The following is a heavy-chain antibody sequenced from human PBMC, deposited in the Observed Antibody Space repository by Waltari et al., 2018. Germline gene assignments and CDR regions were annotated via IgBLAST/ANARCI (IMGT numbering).Heavy chain of an antibody. D-gene: IGHD1-26*01. CDR3: ARDKAGPHRRSNDY. V-gene: IGHV4-34*01. CDR1: GGSFRVYY. J-gene: IGHJ4*02. Sequence: VQLQPWGAGLLMPSETLSLTCAVYGGSFRVYYLSWIRQPPGKGLEWVGEITHSGSTNYTASLKSRVTRSGDTSKNQFSLKLSTVTAADTAVYYCARDKAGPHRRSNDYWGQGTLVTVSS. CDR2: ITHSGST.